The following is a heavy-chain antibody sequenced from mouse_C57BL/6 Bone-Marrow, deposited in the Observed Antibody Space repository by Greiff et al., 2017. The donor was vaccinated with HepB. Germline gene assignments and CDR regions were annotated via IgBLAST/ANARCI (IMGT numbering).Heavy chain of an antibody. CDR2: ISDGGSYT. CDR3: ARDPLYGSFYAMDY. D-gene: IGHD1-1*01. CDR1: GFTFSSYA. V-gene: IGHV5-4*01. Sequence: EVKVEESGGGLVKPGGSLKLSCAASGFTFSSYAMSWVRQTPEKRLEWVATISDGGSYTYYPDNVKGRFTISRDNAKNNLYLQMSHLKSEDTAMYYCARDPLYGSFYAMDYWGQGTSVTVSS. J-gene: IGHJ4*01.